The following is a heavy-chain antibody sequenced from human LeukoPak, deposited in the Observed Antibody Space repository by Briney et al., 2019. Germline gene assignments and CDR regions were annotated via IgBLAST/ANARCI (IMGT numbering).Heavy chain of an antibody. CDR2: INPNSGGT. V-gene: IGHV1-2*02. Sequence: GASVKVSCKASGYTFSDYYLHWVRQAPGQGLEWMGWINPNSGGTNYAQKFQGRVTMTEDTSTDTAYMELSSLRSEDTAVYYCATNDYGDYAWGQGTLVTVSS. D-gene: IGHD4-17*01. J-gene: IGHJ4*02. CDR1: GYTFSDYY. CDR3: ATNDYGDYA.